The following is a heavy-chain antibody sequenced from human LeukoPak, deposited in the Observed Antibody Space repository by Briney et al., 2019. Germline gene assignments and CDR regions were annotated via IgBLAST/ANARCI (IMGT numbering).Heavy chain of an antibody. CDR1: GYTFTGYY. V-gene: IGHV1-2*02. CDR2: INPNSGGT. CDR3: AREGSHDYGDYYRFDP. Sequence: ASVKVSCKASGYTFTGYYMHWVRQAPGQGLEWMGWINPNSGGTNYAQKFQGRVTMTRDTSISTAYMELSRLRSDDTAVYYCAREGSHDYGDYYRFDPWGQGTLVTVSS. J-gene: IGHJ5*02. D-gene: IGHD4-17*01.